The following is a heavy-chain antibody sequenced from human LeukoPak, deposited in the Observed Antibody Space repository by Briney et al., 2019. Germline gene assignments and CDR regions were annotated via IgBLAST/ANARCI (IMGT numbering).Heavy chain of an antibody. J-gene: IGHJ4*02. CDR1: GFTFSSYA. CDR3: ARVYNDLWFGELYFDY. D-gene: IGHD3-10*01. V-gene: IGHV3-30-3*01. CDR2: ISYDGSNK. Sequence: GGSLRLFCAASGFTFSSYAMHWVRQAPGKGLEWVAVISYDGSNKYYADSVMGRFTISRDNSKNTLYLQMNGLRAEDTAVYYCARVYNDLWFGELYFDYWGQGTLVTVSS.